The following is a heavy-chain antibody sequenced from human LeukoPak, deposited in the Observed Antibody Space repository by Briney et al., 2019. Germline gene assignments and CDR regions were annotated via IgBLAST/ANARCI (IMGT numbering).Heavy chain of an antibody. V-gene: IGHV1-69-2*01. CDR2: VDTEDGDT. CDR3: ARVPSRYYDS. Sequence: ASVTVSCKTSGYRFTEYYIHWVPQAPGKGLQWMGRVDTEDGDTVYGGKFQGRVSITADPSTDTAYIELRSLRSDDTAVYFCARVPSRYYDSWGQGTLVTVTS. CDR1: GYRFTEYY. D-gene: IGHD2-15*01. J-gene: IGHJ4*02.